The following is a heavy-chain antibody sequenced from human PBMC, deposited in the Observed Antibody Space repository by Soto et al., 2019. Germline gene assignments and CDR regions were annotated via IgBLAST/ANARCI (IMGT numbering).Heavy chain of an antibody. D-gene: IGHD3-3*01. CDR3: AKDPTITIFGVVINYYFDY. CDR1: GFTFSSYA. J-gene: IGHJ4*02. V-gene: IGHV3-23*01. Sequence: EVQLLESGGGLVQPGGSLRLSCAASGFTFSSYAMSWVRQAPGKGLEWVSAISGSGGSTYYADSVKGRFTISRDNSKNTLYLQMNSLRAEDTAVYYCAKDPTITIFGVVINYYFDYWGQGTLVTVSS. CDR2: ISGSGGST.